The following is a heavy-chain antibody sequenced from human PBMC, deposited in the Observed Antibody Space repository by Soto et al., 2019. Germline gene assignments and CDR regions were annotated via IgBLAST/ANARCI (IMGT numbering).Heavy chain of an antibody. CDR3: ARGGYCSGGSCYSYNWFDP. J-gene: IGHJ5*02. Sequence: SETLSLTCTVSGDSISNYYCSWIRQSPGKGLEWIGYIYYSGSTKYNPSLKSRVTISIDKSKNQFSLKLTSVTAADTAVYYCARGGYCSGGSCYSYNWFDPWGQGTLVTVSS. CDR1: GDSISNYY. D-gene: IGHD2-15*01. CDR2: IYYSGST. V-gene: IGHV4-59*01.